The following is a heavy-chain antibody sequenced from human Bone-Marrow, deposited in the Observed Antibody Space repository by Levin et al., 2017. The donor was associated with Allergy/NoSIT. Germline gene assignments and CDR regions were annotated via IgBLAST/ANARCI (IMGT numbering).Heavy chain of an antibody. Sequence: SETLSLTCSVSGGSVSSGTYYWNWIRRPPGKGLEWIGYINYRGVTKYNPSLKSRVTISVDTSKNEFSLKVTSVTAADTAVYYCARNRIIVAGGNDYYYGMDVWGQGTTVTVSS. D-gene: IGHD5-12*01. CDR3: ARNRIIVAGGNDYYYGMDV. J-gene: IGHJ6*02. CDR2: INYRGVT. CDR1: GGSVSSGTYY. V-gene: IGHV4-61*01.